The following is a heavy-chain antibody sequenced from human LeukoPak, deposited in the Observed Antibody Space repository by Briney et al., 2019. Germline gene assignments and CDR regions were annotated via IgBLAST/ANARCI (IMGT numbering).Heavy chain of an antibody. V-gene: IGHV3-23*01. D-gene: IGHD6-13*01. CDR1: GFTFSSYA. J-gene: IGHJ4*02. Sequence: GGSLRLSCAASGFTFSSYAMSWVRQAPGKGLEWVSAISGSGGSTYYPDSVKGRFTISRDNSKNTLYLQMNSLRAEDTAVYYCAKNWALTYSSSWYFSFDYWGQGTLVTVSS. CDR3: AKNWALTYSSSWYFSFDY. CDR2: ISGSGGST.